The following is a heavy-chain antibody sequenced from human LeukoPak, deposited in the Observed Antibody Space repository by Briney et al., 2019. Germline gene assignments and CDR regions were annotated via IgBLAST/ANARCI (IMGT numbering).Heavy chain of an antibody. CDR2: ISAYNGNT. CDR3: ARVPLPLGVEVRGVINDY. J-gene: IGHJ4*02. V-gene: IGHV1-18*01. D-gene: IGHD3-10*01. Sequence: ASVKVSCKASGYTFTSYGISWVRQAPGQGLEWMGWISAYNGNTNYAQKLQGRVTMTTDTSTSTAYMELRSLRSDDTVVYYCARVPLPLGVEVRGVINDYWGQGTLVTVSS. CDR1: GYTFTSYG.